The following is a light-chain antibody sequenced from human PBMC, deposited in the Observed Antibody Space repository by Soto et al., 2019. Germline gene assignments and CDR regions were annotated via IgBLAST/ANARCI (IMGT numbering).Light chain of an antibody. CDR3: QQYGSSPWIT. V-gene: IGKV3-20*01. CDR1: QSVSSSY. J-gene: IGKJ4*01. CDR2: GAS. Sequence: EIVLTQSPGTLSLSPGERATLSCRASQSVSSSYLAWYQQKPGQAPRLLIYGASSRATAIPDRFSGSGSGTDFTLTISRLEPEDFAVYYCQQYGSSPWITFGGGTKVEIK.